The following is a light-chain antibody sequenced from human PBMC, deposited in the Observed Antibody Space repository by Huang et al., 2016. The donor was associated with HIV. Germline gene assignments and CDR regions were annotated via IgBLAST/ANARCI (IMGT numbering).Light chain of an antibody. CDR3: QQYNNWPPWT. J-gene: IGKJ1*01. V-gene: IGKV3-15*01. Sequence: EMVMRHSQATLSVAQGERVPLSCRASQSVSSNFAWYQQKPGQPPRLLIYAASTRATDIPARLSGSGSGTEFTLTISSLQSEDFAVYYCQQYNNWPPWTFGQGTKVEIK. CDR2: AAS. CDR1: QSVSSN.